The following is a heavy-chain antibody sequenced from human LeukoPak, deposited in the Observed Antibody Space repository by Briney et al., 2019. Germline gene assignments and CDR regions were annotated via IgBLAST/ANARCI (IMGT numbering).Heavy chain of an antibody. Sequence: ASVKVSCKASGYTFTGYHMHWMRQAPGQGLEWMGRINPNSGDTNYAQKFQGRVTMTRDTSISTAYMELSRLRSDDTAVYYCARDYCSSTSCLFDYWGQGTPVIVSS. CDR2: INPNSGDT. J-gene: IGHJ4*02. D-gene: IGHD2-2*01. CDR3: ARDYCSSTSCLFDY. V-gene: IGHV1-2*06. CDR1: GYTFTGYH.